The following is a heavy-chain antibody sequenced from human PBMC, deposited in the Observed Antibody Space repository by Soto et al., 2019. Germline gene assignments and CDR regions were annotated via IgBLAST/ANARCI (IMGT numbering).Heavy chain of an antibody. Sequence: SQTLSLTCAISGDGISSNSAVWNWVRQTPSRGLEWLGRTYYKSKWFNNYAVSVKSRITINPDTSQNQFSLHLDSVTPEDTAVYFCARGSWDDVSGHYYMDVWGKGTTVTVSS. J-gene: IGHJ6*03. CDR2: TYYKSKWFN. CDR3: ARGSWDDVSGHYYMDV. V-gene: IGHV6-1*01. CDR1: GDGISSNSAV. D-gene: IGHD5-12*01.